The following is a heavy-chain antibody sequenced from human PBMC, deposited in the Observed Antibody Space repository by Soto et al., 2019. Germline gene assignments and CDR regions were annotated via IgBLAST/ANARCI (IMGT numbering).Heavy chain of an antibody. V-gene: IGHV1-2*04. CDR2: INPNSGGT. J-gene: IGHJ4*02. D-gene: IGHD3-9*01. CDR3: ARAGYYDILTGYPRGPYYFDY. CDR1: GYTFTGYY. Sequence: ASVKVSCKASGYTFTGYYMHWVRQAPGQGLEWMGWINPNSGGTNYAQKFQGWVTMTRDTSISTAYMELSRLRSDDTAVYYCARAGYYDILTGYPRGPYYFDYWGQGTLVTVSS.